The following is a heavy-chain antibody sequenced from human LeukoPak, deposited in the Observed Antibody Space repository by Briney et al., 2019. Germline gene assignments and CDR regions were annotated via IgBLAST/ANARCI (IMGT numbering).Heavy chain of an antibody. D-gene: IGHD3-3*01. V-gene: IGHV1-8*01. J-gene: IGHJ6*02. CDR1: GYTFTGYD. CDR2: MNPNSGNT. CDR3: ARVYYDFWSGYYYYYYGMDV. Sequence: ASVRVSCKASGYTFTGYDINWVRQATGQGLEWMGWMNPNSGNTGYAQKFQGRVTMTRNTSISTAYMELSSLRSEDTAVYYCARVYYDFWSGYYYYYYGMDVWGQGTTVTVSS.